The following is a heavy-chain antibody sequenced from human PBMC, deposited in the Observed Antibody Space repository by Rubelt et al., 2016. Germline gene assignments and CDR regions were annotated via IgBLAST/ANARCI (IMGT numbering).Heavy chain of an antibody. CDR2: FSGESAVK. V-gene: IGHV3-48*04. Sequence: EVHLAESGGGLVQPGGSLRLSCAASEFTFSSSPMNWVRQAPGKGLEWVSYFSGESAVKHYADSVKGRFIISRDTAKNSLFLQMNSLRVEDTAVDYCVRDKSHWAMDVWGQGTTVSVSS. CDR1: EFTFSSSP. CDR3: VRDKSHWAMDV. D-gene: IGHD7-27*01. J-gene: IGHJ6*02.